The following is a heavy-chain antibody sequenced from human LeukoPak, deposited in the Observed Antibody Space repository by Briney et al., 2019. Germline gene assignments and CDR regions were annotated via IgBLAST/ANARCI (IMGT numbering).Heavy chain of an antibody. CDR3: TTGAWTDSFDR. Sequence: GRSLRLSCAASGFTFSSYGMHWVRQAPGKGLEWVGRIKSKTDGGTTDYAAPVKGRLTISRDDSKTTRYLQMNIRKTEDTAVYYWTTGAWTDSFDRWGQGSLVTISS. CDR1: GFTFSSYG. CDR2: IKSKTDGGTT. J-gene: IGHJ5*02. V-gene: IGHV3-15*01. D-gene: IGHD3/OR15-3a*01.